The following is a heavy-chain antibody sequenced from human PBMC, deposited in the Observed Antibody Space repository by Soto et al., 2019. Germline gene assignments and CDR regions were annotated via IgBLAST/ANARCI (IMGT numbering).Heavy chain of an antibody. CDR1: GFTFSSYA. CDR2: ISYEGSNK. CDR3: ARDRVRYSYGTGYYYHGMDV. J-gene: IGHJ6*02. V-gene: IGHV3-30-3*01. D-gene: IGHD5-18*01. Sequence: PVGLLRLSWGAFGFTFSSYAVHWVRQAPGKGLEWVAVISYEGSNKYYADSVKGRFTISRDNSKNTLYLQMNSLRAEDTAVYYCARDRVRYSYGTGYYYHGMDVWAQPTTVTVSS.